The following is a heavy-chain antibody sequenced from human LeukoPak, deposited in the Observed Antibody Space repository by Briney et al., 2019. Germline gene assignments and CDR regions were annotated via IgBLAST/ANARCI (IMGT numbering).Heavy chain of an antibody. Sequence: ASVKVSCKASGYTFTSYYMYWVRQAPGQGLECMGIINPSGGSTSYAQKFQGRVTVTRDTSTSTVHMELSGLRSEDTAVYYCARDQEGFDYWGQGTLVTVSS. CDR1: GYTFTSYY. J-gene: IGHJ4*02. CDR2: INPSGGST. CDR3: ARDQEGFDY. V-gene: IGHV1-46*01.